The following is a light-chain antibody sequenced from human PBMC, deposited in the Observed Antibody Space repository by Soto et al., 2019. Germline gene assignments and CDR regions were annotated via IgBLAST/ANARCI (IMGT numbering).Light chain of an antibody. J-gene: IGLJ1*01. V-gene: IGLV1-47*01. Sequence: QSALTQPPSASGTPGQRVTISCSGSSSNFGSNYVYWYQQLPGTAPKLLIYRINQRPSGVPDRFSGSKSGTSASLAISGLRSEDEADYYCAAWDDSLSGPNVFGTGTKVTVL. CDR1: SSNFGSNY. CDR3: AAWDDSLSGPNV. CDR2: RIN.